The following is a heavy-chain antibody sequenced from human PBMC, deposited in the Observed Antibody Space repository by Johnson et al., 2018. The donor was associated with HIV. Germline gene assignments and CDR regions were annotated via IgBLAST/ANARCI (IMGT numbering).Heavy chain of an antibody. J-gene: IGHJ3*02. CDR2: ISYDGSTQ. Sequence: QVQLVESGGGVVQPGKSLRLSCTASGFTFRSYAMHWVRQAPGKGLEWVALISYDGSTQYYADSVKGRFTISRDNSKNTLYLQMNSLRAEDTAVYYCAKDKEYSSSPGAFDIWGQGTMVTVSS. CDR3: AKDKEYSSSPGAFDI. V-gene: IGHV3-30*18. CDR1: GFTFRSYA. D-gene: IGHD6-6*01.